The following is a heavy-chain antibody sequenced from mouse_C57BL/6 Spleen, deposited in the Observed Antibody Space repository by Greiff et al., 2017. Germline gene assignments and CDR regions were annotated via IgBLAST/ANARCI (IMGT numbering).Heavy chain of an antibody. CDR1: GYTFTSYW. V-gene: IGHV1-69*01. J-gene: IGHJ1*03. Sequence: QVQLQQPGAELVMPGASVKLSCKASGYTFTSYWMHWVKQRPGQGLEWIGEIDPSDSYTNYNQKFKGKSTLTVDKSSSTAYMQLSSLTSEESAVYYCARRGCSRGYFDVWGTGTTVTVSS. CDR2: IDPSDSYT. D-gene: IGHD1-1*01. CDR3: ARRGCSRGYFDV.